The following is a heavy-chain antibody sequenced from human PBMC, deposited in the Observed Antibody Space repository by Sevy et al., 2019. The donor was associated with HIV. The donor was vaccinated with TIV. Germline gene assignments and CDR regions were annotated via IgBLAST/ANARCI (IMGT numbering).Heavy chain of an antibody. Sequence: GGSLRLSCAASGFTFDDYAMHWVRQAPGKGLEWVSGISWNSGSIGYADSVKGRFTISRDNAKNSLYLQMNSLRAEDTALYYCAKDVSADYYDCSVVYWFDLWGQGALVTVSS. CDR2: ISWNSGSI. CDR1: GFTFDDYA. D-gene: IGHD3-22*01. J-gene: IGHJ5*02. V-gene: IGHV3-9*01. CDR3: AKDVSADYYDCSVVYWFDL.